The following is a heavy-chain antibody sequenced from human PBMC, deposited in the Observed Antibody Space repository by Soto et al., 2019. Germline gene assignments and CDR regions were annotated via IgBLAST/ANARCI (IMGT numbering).Heavy chain of an antibody. CDR3: ARHYASLLEPPNWFDP. Sequence: KTSETLSLTCTVSGGSISRSTYYWGWIRQPPGKGLEWIGSINYSGSTYYNPSLKSRVTISVDTSKNQFFLKLSSVTAADTAVYYCARHYASLLEPPNWFDPWGQGTLVTV. J-gene: IGHJ5*02. CDR2: INYSGST. D-gene: IGHD3-3*01. V-gene: IGHV4-39*01. CDR1: GGSISRSTYY.